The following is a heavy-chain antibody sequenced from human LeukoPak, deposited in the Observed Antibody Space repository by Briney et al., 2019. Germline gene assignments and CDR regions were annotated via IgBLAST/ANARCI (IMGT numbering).Heavy chain of an antibody. V-gene: IGHV1-69*04. CDR2: IIPILGIA. CDR1: GGTFSSHA. CDR3: AREHDYYGMDV. Sequence: ASVKVSCKASGGTFSSHAISWVRQAPGQGLEWMGRIIPILGIANYAQKFQGRVTITADKSTSTAYMELSSLRSEDTAVYYCAREHDYYGMDVWGQGTTVTVSS. J-gene: IGHJ6*02.